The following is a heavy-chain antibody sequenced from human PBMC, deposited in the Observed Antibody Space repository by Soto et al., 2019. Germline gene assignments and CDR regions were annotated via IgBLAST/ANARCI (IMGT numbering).Heavy chain of an antibody. D-gene: IGHD3-10*01. CDR1: GLTFSSAA. CDR2: ISGSGSTT. Sequence: GSLRLSCVASGLTFSSAAMSWVRQAPGKGLEWVSAISGSGSTTFYADPGKGRFTISRDNSKKTLYLQMNSLRVEDTAVYYCAKAYASGTYKAIYYYYYGMDVWGQGTTVTVSS. J-gene: IGHJ6*02. CDR3: AKAYASGTYKAIYYYYYGMDV. V-gene: IGHV3-23*01.